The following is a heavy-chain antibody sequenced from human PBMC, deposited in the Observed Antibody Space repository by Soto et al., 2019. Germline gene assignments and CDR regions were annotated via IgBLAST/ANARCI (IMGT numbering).Heavy chain of an antibody. CDR3: ARTSSGYSSSWDYFDY. Sequence: PSETLSLTCTVSGGSISSSHYYWGWIRQPPGKGLEWIASIYYSGNTYYNPSLKRRVIISVDTSKNQFSLKLSSVTAADTAVYYCARTSSGYSSSWDYFDYWGQGTLVTVSS. D-gene: IGHD6-13*01. CDR1: GGSISSSHYY. V-gene: IGHV4-39*07. J-gene: IGHJ4*02. CDR2: IYYSGNT.